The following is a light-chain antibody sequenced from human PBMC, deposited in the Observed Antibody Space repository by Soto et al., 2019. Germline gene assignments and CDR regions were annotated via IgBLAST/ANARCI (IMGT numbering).Light chain of an antibody. CDR2: EVS. J-gene: IGLJ2*01. CDR1: SSDVGGYKY. CDR3: SSYTSSSTRVV. V-gene: IGLV2-14*01. Sequence: QSALTQPASVSGSHGQSITISCTGTSSDVGGYKYVSWYQQHPGKVPKLLIYEVSNRPSGVSNRFSGSKSGNTASLTISGLQAEDEADYYCSSYTSSSTRVVFGGGTKVTVL.